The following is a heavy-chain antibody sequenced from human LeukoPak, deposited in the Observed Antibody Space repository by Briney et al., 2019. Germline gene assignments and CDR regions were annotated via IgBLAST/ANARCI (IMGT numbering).Heavy chain of an antibody. CDR2: I. CDR1: GFTVSSNY. D-gene: IGHD5-24*01. Sequence: GGSLRLSCAASGFTVSSNYMSWVRQAPGKGLEWVSVISVKGRFTISRDNSKSTLYLQMNSLRAEDTAVYYCARVMDYFDYWGQGILVTVSS. V-gene: IGHV3-53*01. J-gene: IGHJ4*02. CDR3: ARVMDYFDY.